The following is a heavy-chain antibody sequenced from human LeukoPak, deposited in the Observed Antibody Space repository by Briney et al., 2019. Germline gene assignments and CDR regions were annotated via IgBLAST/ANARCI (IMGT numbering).Heavy chain of an antibody. J-gene: IGHJ4*02. CDR1: GYMFSNFFSSYG. CDR3: ASGYYSGGSGYSPADY. Sequence: ASVKVSCKASGYMFSNFFSSYGITWVRQAPGQGLEWMGWTSPYKGNKKFAQKFQGRVTMTTDTSTSTAYMELRSLRSDDTAVYYCASGYYSGGSGYSPADYWGQGTLVTVSS. V-gene: IGHV1-18*01. D-gene: IGHD3-22*01. CDR2: TSPYKGNK.